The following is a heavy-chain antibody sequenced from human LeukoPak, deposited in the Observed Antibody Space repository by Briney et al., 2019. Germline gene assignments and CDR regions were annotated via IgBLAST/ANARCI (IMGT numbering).Heavy chain of an antibody. J-gene: IGHJ6*02. V-gene: IGHV3-21*01. CDR2: ISSDSNYI. Sequence: PGGSLRLSCAASGFTFSTYSMNWVRQAPGKGLEWVSSISSDSNYIYYADSLKGRFTISRDNAKNSLYLQMISLRAEDTGVYYCARVAFGLYVMDVWGQGTTVTVSS. D-gene: IGHD3/OR15-3a*01. CDR1: GFTFSTYS. CDR3: ARVAFGLYVMDV.